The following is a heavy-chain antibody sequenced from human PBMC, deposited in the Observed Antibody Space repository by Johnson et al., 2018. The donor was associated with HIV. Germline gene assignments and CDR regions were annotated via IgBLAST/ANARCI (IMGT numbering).Heavy chain of an antibody. CDR1: GFTFINYA. V-gene: IGHV3-23*04. Sequence: VQLVESGGGLVKPGGSLRLSCAASGFTFINYAISWVRQAPGKGLEWVSSIGGSGTNTYYADSVKGRFTISRDNAKNSLYLQMNSLRAEDTAVYYCVRDGGGYSSSSVGAFDIWGQGTMVTVSS. CDR3: VRDGGGYSSSSVGAFDI. CDR2: IGGSGTNT. D-gene: IGHD6-6*01. J-gene: IGHJ3*02.